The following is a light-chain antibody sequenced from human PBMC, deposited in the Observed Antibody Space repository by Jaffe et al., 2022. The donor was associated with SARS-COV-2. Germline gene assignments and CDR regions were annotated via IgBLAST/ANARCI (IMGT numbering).Light chain of an antibody. Sequence: QSALTQPRAVSGSPGQSVTISCTGTSSDVGHYNYVSWYQQHPGKAPKVIIFDVIKRPSGVPDRFSGSKSGNTASLTISGLQGEDEADYYCCSYAGSYPWVFGGGTKLTVL. J-gene: IGLJ3*02. CDR1: SSDVGHYNY. CDR3: CSYAGSYPWV. CDR2: DVI. V-gene: IGLV2-11*01.